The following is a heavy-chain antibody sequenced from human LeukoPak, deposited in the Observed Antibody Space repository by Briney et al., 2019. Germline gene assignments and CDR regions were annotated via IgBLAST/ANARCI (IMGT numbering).Heavy chain of an antibody. V-gene: IGHV4-59*01. Sequence: ASETLSLTCTVSGGSISNYYWSWVRQPPGKGLEWIGYIYYSGSTNYNPSLKSRVTISVDTSKNQFSLKLSSVTAADTAVYYCARTNIIMVRGVFYYWGQGTLVTVSS. CDR1: GGSISNYY. CDR2: IYYSGST. D-gene: IGHD3-10*01. CDR3: ARTNIIMVRGVFYY. J-gene: IGHJ4*02.